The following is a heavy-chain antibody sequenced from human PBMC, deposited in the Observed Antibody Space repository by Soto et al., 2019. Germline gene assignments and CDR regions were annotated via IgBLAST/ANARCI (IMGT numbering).Heavy chain of an antibody. CDR2: IYYNGGT. D-gene: IGHD3-3*01. Sequence: SETLSLTCSVSGDSITSPNFYWGWIRQPPGKGLEWIGSIYYNGGTFYNPSLKSRVNISMDMSKNQFSLSLTSVAAADTAVYFCASRNVSDYDVWGGPCDPWGQGTLVTVSS. V-gene: IGHV4-39*01. CDR3: ASRNVSDYDVWGGPCDP. CDR1: GDSITSPNFY. J-gene: IGHJ5*02.